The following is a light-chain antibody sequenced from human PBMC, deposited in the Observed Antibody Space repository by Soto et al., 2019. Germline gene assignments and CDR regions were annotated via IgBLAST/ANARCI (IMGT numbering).Light chain of an antibody. CDR2: DVS. V-gene: IGKV1-5*01. J-gene: IGKJ1*01. CDR3: QQYYSYPRT. CDR1: QSVSGW. Sequence: DIQMTQSPSTLSASLGDTVTVTCRASQSVSGWLAWYQHKPGEAPKLLIYDVSSLKSGVPSRFSGSGSGTEFTLTISSLQPDDFATYYCQQYYSYPRTFGQGTKVDIK.